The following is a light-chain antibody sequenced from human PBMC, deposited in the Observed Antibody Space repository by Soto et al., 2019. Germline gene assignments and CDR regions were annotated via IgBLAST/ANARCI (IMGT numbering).Light chain of an antibody. V-gene: IGLV2-14*01. CDR2: DVS. Sequence: LTQPASVSGSPGQSITISCTGTSSDVGGYNYVSWYQQHPGKAPKLMIYDVSNRPSGVSNRFSGSKSGNTASLTISGLQAEDEADYYCSSYTSSSTYVFGSGTKVTVL. CDR3: SSYTSSSTYV. J-gene: IGLJ1*01. CDR1: SSDVGGYNY.